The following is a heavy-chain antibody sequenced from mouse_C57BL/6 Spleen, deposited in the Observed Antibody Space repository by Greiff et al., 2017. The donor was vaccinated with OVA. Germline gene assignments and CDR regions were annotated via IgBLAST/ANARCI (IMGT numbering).Heavy chain of an antibody. V-gene: IGHV5-9*01. CDR1: GFTFSSYT. Sequence: EVHLVESGGGLVKPGGSLKLSCAASGFTFSSYTMSWVRQTPEKRLEWVATISGGGGNTYYPDSVKGRFTISRDNAKNTLYLQMSSLRSEDTALYYCARQIYDGYYYFDYWGQGTTLTVSS. CDR3: ARQIYDGYYYFDY. CDR2: ISGGGGNT. D-gene: IGHD2-3*01. J-gene: IGHJ2*01.